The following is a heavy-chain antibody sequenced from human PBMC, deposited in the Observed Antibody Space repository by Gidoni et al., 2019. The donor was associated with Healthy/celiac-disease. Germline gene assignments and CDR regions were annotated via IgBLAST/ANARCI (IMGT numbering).Heavy chain of an antibody. D-gene: IGHD2-21*02. J-gene: IGHJ6*02. V-gene: IGHV3-48*03. CDR2: ISSSGSTI. CDR3: AREGGNSGDYYYYYGMDV. CDR1: GFTFSSYE. Sequence: EGQLVESGGGLVQPGGYLRISCAASGFTFSSYEMNWVRQAPGKGLEWVSYISSSGSTIYYADSVKGRFTISRDNAKNSLYLQMNSLRAEDTAVYYCAREGGNSGDYYYYYGMDVWGQGTTVTVSS.